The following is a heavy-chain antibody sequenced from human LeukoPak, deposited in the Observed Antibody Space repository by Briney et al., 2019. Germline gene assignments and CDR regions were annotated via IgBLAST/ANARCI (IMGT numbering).Heavy chain of an antibody. CDR3: ARAFRTTSFDY. D-gene: IGHD1-7*01. V-gene: IGHV3-33*01. J-gene: IGHJ4*02. CDR2: IWYDGSNK. CDR1: GFTFSSYG. Sequence: GGSLRLSCAASGFTFSSYGMHWVRQAPGKGLEWVAVIWYDGSNKYYADSVKGRFTISRDNSKNTLYLQMNSLRAEDTAVYYCARAFRTTSFDYWGQGTLVTVSS.